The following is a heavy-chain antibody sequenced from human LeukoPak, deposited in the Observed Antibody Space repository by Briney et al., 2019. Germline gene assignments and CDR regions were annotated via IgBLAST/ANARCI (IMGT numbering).Heavy chain of an antibody. D-gene: IGHD6-19*01. CDR3: ARDGRIAVAGTLDN. V-gene: IGHV1-18*01. Sequence: ASVRVSCKASGYTFTSYGISWVRQAPGQGLEWMGWISAYNGNTNYAQKLQGRVTMTTDTSTSTAYMELRSLRSDDTAVYYCARDGRIAVAGTLDNWGQGTLVTVSS. CDR2: ISAYNGNT. CDR1: GYTFTSYG. J-gene: IGHJ4*02.